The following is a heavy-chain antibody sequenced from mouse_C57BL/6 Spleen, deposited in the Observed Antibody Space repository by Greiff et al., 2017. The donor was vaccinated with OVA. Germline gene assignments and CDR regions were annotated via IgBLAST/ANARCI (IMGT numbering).Heavy chain of an antibody. J-gene: IGHJ4*01. D-gene: IGHD4-1*01. Sequence: EVQVVESGGGLVKPGGSLKLSCAASGFTFSDYGMHWVRKAPEQGLEWVAYISSGSSTIYYADTVKGRFTISRDNAKNTLFLQMTSLRSEDTAMYYCARTGYYAMDYWGQGTSVTVSS. CDR3: ARTGYYAMDY. CDR2: ISSGSSTI. CDR1: GFTFSDYG. V-gene: IGHV5-17*01.